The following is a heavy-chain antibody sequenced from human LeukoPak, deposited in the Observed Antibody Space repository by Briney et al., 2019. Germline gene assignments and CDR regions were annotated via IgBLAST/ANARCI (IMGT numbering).Heavy chain of an antibody. CDR3: ASNTYYYDSSGYYWDFGIDY. CDR1: GGSISSYY. V-gene: IGHV4-59*12. J-gene: IGHJ4*02. Sequence: SETLSLTCTVSGGSISSYYWSWIRQPPGKGLEWIGYIYYSGSTYYNPSLKSRVTISVDRSKNQFSLKLSSVTAADTAVYYCASNTYYYDSSGYYWDFGIDYWGQGTLVTVSS. CDR2: IYYSGST. D-gene: IGHD3-22*01.